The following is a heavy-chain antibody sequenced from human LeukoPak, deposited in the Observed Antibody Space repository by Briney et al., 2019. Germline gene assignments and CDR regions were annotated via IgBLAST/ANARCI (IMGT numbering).Heavy chain of an antibody. CDR1: GFTFTSYV. V-gene: IGHV3-23*01. CDR3: AKDVVGSSGYYVF. D-gene: IGHD3-22*01. J-gene: IGHJ4*02. CDR2: TDTSGGNT. Sequence: GGSLRLSCAASGFTFTSYVLSWVRQAPGKGLEWVSATDTSGGNTYYADSVKGRFTISRDNSKNTLYLQMNSLRAEDTAVYYCAKDVVGSSGYYVFWGQGTLVTVSS.